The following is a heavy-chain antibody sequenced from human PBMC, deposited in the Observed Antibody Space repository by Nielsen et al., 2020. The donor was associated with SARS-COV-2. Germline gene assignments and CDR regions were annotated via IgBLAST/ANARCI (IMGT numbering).Heavy chain of an antibody. CDR1: GFTFSTYD. CDR2: IRSRANTQ. CDR3: ARLWDDGYYFDTGPYDY. J-gene: IGHJ4*02. Sequence: GESLKISCAASGFTFSTYDMNWVRQAPGKGLEWVAFIRSRANTQYYADSVKGRFTISRDNAKNTLYLQMNSLRAEDTALYYCARLWDDGYYFDTGPYDYWGQGTLVTVSS. D-gene: IGHD3-22*01. V-gene: IGHV3-48*03.